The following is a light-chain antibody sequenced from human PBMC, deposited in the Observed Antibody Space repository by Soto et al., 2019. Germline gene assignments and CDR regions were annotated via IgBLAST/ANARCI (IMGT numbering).Light chain of an antibody. CDR1: SGSVSTSYY. CDR3: VLYMGSGVWV. Sequence: QTVVTQEPSFSVSPGRTVTLTCGLSSGSVSTSYYPSWYQQTPGQAPRTLIYSTNTRSSGVPDRFSGSILGNKAALTITGAQADDEFDYYCVLYMGSGVWVFGVGTKLTVL. V-gene: IGLV8-61*01. CDR2: STN. J-gene: IGLJ3*02.